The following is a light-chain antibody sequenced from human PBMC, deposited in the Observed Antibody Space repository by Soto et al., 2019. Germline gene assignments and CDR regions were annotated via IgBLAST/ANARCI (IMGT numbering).Light chain of an antibody. CDR2: QTS. V-gene: IGKV3-11*01. Sequence: EMVLTQSPATLSSLPEDGGTLSCRASQYINTRLAWYQHRPGQAPRLLIYQTSIRAAGIPARFSASGSGTDFTLTISDVQPEDFALYYCHQRQSWPRTFGQGTKVDIK. J-gene: IGKJ1*01. CDR3: HQRQSWPRT. CDR1: QYINTR.